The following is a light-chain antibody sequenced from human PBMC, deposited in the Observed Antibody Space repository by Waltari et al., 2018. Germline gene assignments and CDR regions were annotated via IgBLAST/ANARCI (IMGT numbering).Light chain of an antibody. Sequence: DIQMTQSPSSLSVSVGDRVTITCRASQDISYYLNWYQQHSGKPPKRLIYEVSGLQSGVPPRFSGSGSGTEFNLTITGLQPEDFAIYFCLQFHTKPFTFGPGTKLDV. V-gene: IGKV1-17*01. CDR1: QDISYY. J-gene: IGKJ3*01. CDR3: LQFHTKPFT. CDR2: EVS.